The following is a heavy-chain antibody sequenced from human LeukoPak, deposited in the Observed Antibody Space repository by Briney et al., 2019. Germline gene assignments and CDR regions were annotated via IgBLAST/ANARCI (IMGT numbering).Heavy chain of an antibody. CDR3: AREARTMVRGATTPWYFDY. J-gene: IGHJ4*02. D-gene: IGHD3-10*01. CDR2: INPNSGGT. Sequence: ASVKVSCKASGYTFTGYYMHWVRQAPGQGLEWMGWINPNSGGTNYAQKLQGRVTMTTDTSTSTAYMELRSLRSDDTAVYYCAREARTMVRGATTPWYFDYWGQGTPVTVSS. V-gene: IGHV1-2*02. CDR1: GYTFTGYY.